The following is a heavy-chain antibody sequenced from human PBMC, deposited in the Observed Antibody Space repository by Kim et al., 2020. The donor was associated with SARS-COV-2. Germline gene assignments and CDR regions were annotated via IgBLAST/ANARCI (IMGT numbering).Heavy chain of an antibody. CDR3: ARGVFGGWYNYYYYYGMDV. V-gene: IGHV6-1*01. CDR1: GDSVSSNSAA. D-gene: IGHD6-19*01. Sequence: SQTLSLTCAISGDSVSSNSAAWNWIRQSPSRGLEWLGRTYYRSKWYNDYAVSVKSRITINPDTSKNQFSLQLNSVTPEDTAVYYCARGVFGGWYNYYYYYGMDVWGQGTTVTVSS. CDR2: TYYRSKWYN. J-gene: IGHJ6*02.